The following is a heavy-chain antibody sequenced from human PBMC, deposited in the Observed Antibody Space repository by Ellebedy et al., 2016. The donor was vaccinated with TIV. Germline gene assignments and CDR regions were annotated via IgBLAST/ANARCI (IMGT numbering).Heavy chain of an antibody. CDR1: GFTFSSYA. CDR3: ARGRDYYDSSGSDAFDI. V-gene: IGHV3-23*01. CDR2: ISGSGGST. J-gene: IGHJ3*02. Sequence: GGSLRLSXAASGFTFSSYAMSWVRQAPGKGLEWVSAISGSGGSTYYADSVKGRFTISRDNSKNTLYLQMNSLRAEDTAVYYCARGRDYYDSSGSDAFDIWGQGTMVTVSS. D-gene: IGHD3-22*01.